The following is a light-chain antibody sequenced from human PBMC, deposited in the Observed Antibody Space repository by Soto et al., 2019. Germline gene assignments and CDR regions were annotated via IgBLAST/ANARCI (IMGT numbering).Light chain of an antibody. CDR1: HHVATN. CDR3: QQYTARPPWT. Sequence: EIVMTQSPVTLSVSPGERATLSCRASHHVATNLAWYQQKPGQAPRLLIYGASTRATGISARFSGSGSGTEFTLTISSLQCDDFAVYYCQQYTARPPWTFGQGTKV. CDR2: GAS. V-gene: IGKV3-15*01. J-gene: IGKJ1*01.